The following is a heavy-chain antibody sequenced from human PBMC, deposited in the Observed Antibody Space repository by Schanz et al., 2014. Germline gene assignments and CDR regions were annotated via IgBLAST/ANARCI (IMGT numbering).Heavy chain of an antibody. CDR3: ARGGSMVQEINFAY. V-gene: IGHV1-8*01. J-gene: IGHJ4*02. D-gene: IGHD3-10*01. Sequence: QVQLVQSGAEVKKPGASVKVSCRASGYPFTSDDITWVRQAPGQGLEWMGWMNPNSGDTGYPRKFQDRVTMTRNTSISTAYMELSSLRSEDTAVYYCARGGSMVQEINFAYWGQGSLVTVSS. CDR1: GYPFTSDD. CDR2: MNPNSGDT.